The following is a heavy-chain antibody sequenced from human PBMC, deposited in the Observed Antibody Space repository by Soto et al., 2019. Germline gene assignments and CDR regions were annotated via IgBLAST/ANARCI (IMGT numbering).Heavy chain of an antibody. CDR1: GFTFSSYA. D-gene: IGHD2-15*01. J-gene: IGHJ6*02. V-gene: IGHV3-30-3*01. CDR3: ARDCSGGSCYPTKYGMDV. Sequence: GGSLRLSCAASGFTFSSYAMHWVRQAPGKGLEWVAVISYDGSNKYYADSVKGRFTISRDNSKNTLYLQMNSLRAEDTAVYYFARDCSGGSCYPTKYGMDVWGQGTTVTVSS. CDR2: ISYDGSNK.